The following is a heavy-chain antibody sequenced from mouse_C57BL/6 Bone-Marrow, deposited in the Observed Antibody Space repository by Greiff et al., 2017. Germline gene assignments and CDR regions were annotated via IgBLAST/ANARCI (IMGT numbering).Heavy chain of an antibody. CDR1: GFSLSTFGMG. D-gene: IGHD1-1*01. CDR3: ARIAQYYYGSSLYYFDY. V-gene: IGHV8-8*01. Sequence: QVTLKVSGPGILQPSQTLSLTCSFSGFSLSTFGMGVGWIRQPSGKGLEWLAHIWWDDDKYYNPALKSRLTISKDTSKNQVFLKVANVDTADTATYYCARIAQYYYGSSLYYFDYWGQGTTLTVSS. CDR2: IWWDDDK. J-gene: IGHJ2*01.